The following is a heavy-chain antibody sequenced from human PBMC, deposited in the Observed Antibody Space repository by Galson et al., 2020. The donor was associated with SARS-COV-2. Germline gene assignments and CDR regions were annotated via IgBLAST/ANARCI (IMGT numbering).Heavy chain of an antibody. CDR2: IKIKANNYAT. CDR3: TIGYCSSTTCYPRFDP. D-gene: IGHD2-2*01. Sequence: GGSLRLSCAASGFTFSGSAIHWVRQASGKGLEWVGRIKIKANNYATAYAASVKGRFTLSRYDSKNTAYLQMNSLRSEDTAVYYCTIGYCSSTTCYPRFDPWGQGTLVTVSS. CDR1: GFTFSGSA. V-gene: IGHV3-73*01. J-gene: IGHJ5*02.